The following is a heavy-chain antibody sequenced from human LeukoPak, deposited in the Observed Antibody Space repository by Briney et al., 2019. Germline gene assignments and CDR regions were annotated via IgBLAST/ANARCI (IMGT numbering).Heavy chain of an antibody. D-gene: IGHD3-10*01. V-gene: IGHV3-21*01. CDR3: ARDYSGAGDYYFDY. CDR2: ISSSSSHI. CDR1: GFTFSSYT. J-gene: IGHJ4*02. Sequence: GGSLRLSCAASGFTFSSYTMNWVRQAPGKGLEWVSSISSSSSHIYYADSVKGRFTISRDNAKNSLYLQMNSLRAEDTAVYYCARDYSGAGDYYFDYWGQGTLVTVSS.